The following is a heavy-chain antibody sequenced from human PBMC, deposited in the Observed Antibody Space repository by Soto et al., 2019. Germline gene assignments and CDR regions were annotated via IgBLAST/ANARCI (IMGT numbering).Heavy chain of an antibody. CDR1: GYTFSTYG. CDR2: IGADNGDT. CDR3: ARDWKGAECFDP. J-gene: IGHJ5*02. D-gene: IGHD1-1*01. V-gene: IGHV1-18*01. Sequence: QVQLVQSGAEVKKPGASVKVSCKASGYTFSTYGFSWVRQAPGQGLQWMGWIGADNGDTNYAQNFQGRVTMTTDTSTTTSYMELRSLTSDDPAVYFCARDWKGAECFDPWGQGTLVTVSS.